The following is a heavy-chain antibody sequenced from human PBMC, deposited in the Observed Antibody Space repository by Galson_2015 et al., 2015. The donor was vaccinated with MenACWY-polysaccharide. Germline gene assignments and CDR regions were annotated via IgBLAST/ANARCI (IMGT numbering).Heavy chain of an antibody. CDR1: GYTFTSFG. CDR3: ARDPGSGSPYYFGY. D-gene: IGHD3-10*01. CDR2: ISGYDGHT. Sequence: SVKVSCKASGYTFTSFGISWVRQAPGQGLEWMGWISGYDGHTNYAQKFQGRDTMTTDTSTSTAYMELRSLRSDDTAVYYCARDPGSGSPYYFGYWGQGTLVTVSS. J-gene: IGHJ4*02. V-gene: IGHV1-18*01.